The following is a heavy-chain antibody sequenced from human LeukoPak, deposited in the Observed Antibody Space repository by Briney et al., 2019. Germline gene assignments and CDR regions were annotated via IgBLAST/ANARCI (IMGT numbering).Heavy chain of an antibody. V-gene: IGHV3-21*01. CDR2: ISSSSSYI. Sequence: GGSLRLSCAASGFTFSSYSMNWVRQAPGKGLEGVSSISSSSSYIYYADSVKGRFTISRDNAKNSLYLQMNSLRAKDTAVYYCARPRYSSSWYFDYWGQGTLVTVSS. CDR3: ARPRYSSSWYFDY. D-gene: IGHD6-13*01. CDR1: GFTFSSYS. J-gene: IGHJ4*02.